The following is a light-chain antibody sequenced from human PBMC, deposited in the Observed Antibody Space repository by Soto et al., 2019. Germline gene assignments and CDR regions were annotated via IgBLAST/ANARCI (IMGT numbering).Light chain of an antibody. CDR1: SSNIGAGYD. CDR2: GNS. J-gene: IGLJ2*01. CDR3: QAYDSSLSGNVV. Sequence: QSVLTQPPSVSGAPGQRVTISCTGSSSNIGAGYDVHWYQQLPGTAPKLLIYGNSNRPSGVPDRFSGYKSGTSASLAITGLQSEDEGDYYCQAYDSSLSGNVVFGGGTKLTV. V-gene: IGLV1-40*01.